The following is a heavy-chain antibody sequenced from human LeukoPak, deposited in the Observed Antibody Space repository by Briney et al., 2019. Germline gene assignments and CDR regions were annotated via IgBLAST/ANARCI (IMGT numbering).Heavy chain of an antibody. CDR3: ARYAPGGIDAFDV. CDR2: SYYSGGT. D-gene: IGHD6-13*01. Sequence: SETLSLTCTVSGGSINSYYWSWIRQPPGKGLEWIGSSYYSGGTNFNPSLKSRVTIPVDISKNQFSLKLDSVTAADTAMYYRARYAPGGIDAFDVWGQGTTVTVSS. J-gene: IGHJ3*01. CDR1: GGSINSYY. V-gene: IGHV4-59*08.